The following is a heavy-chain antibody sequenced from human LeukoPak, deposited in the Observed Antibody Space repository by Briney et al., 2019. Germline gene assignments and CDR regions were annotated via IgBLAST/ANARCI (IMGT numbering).Heavy chain of an antibody. CDR1: GFTFSDYY. D-gene: IGHD2-15*01. J-gene: IGHJ5*02. V-gene: IGHV3-74*03. CDR2: INPDGTNT. CDR3: ARRVDATRWFDP. Sequence: GGSLRLSCAASGFTFSDYYMSWIRQAPGKGLVWVSRINPDGTNTMYAGSVKGRFTISRDNAKNILYLQMNSLRDDDTAVYYCARRVDATRWFDPWGQGTLVTVSS.